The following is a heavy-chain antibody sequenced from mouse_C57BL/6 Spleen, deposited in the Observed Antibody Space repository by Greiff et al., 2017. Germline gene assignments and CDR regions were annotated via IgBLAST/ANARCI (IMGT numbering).Heavy chain of an antibody. Sequence: EVQLQESGGGLVQPKGSLKLSCAASGFSFNTYAMNWVRQAPGKGLEWVARIRSKSNNYATYYADSVKDRFTISRDDSESMLYLQMNNLKTEDTXMYYCVRHFYYGNYYAMDYWGQGTSVTVSS. CDR1: GFSFNTYA. CDR2: IRSKSNNYAT. J-gene: IGHJ4*01. CDR3: VRHFYYGNYYAMDY. D-gene: IGHD2-1*01. V-gene: IGHV10-1*01.